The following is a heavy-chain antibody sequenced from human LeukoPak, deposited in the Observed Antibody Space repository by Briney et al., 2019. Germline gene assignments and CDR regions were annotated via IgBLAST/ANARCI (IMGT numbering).Heavy chain of an antibody. V-gene: IGHV3-7*01. CDR3: ARLSAYYYGSYFYYYMDV. Sequence: PGGSLRLSCAGSGFTFSHYSMNWVRQAPGKGPEWVANIKQDGSEKYSVDSVKGRFTISRDNAKNSVFLQMSSLRAEDTALYYCARLSAYYYGSYFYYYMDVWGRGTTVTVSS. CDR1: GFTFSHYS. J-gene: IGHJ6*03. D-gene: IGHD3-10*01. CDR2: IKQDGSEK.